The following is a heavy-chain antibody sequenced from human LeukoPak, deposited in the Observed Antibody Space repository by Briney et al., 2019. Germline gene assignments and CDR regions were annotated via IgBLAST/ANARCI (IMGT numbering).Heavy chain of an antibody. CDR2: ISAYNGNT. CDR1: GYTFTSYA. J-gene: IGHJ6*03. Sequence: ASVKVSCKASGYTFTSYAMNQVRQAPGQGLEWMGWISAYNGNTNYAQKLQGRVTMTTDTSTSTAYMELRSLRSDDTAVYYCARAPGHYDSSGPQRYYYYMDVWGKGTTVTVSS. V-gene: IGHV1-18*01. CDR3: ARAPGHYDSSGPQRYYYYMDV. D-gene: IGHD3-22*01.